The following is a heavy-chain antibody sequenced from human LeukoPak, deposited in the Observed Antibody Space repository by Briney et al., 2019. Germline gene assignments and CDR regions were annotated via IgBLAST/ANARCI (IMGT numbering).Heavy chain of an antibody. Sequence: KHGESLKISCKGSGYSFTNFWIGWVRQMPGKGLEWMGIIYPGDSDTRYSPSFQGQVTISADKSISTAYLQWSSLKASDTAMYYCARPNGDYRNGDLWYYFDYWGQGTLVTVSS. J-gene: IGHJ4*02. CDR2: IYPGDSDT. V-gene: IGHV5-51*01. CDR1: GYSFTNFW. CDR3: ARPNGDYRNGDLWYYFDY. D-gene: IGHD4-11*01.